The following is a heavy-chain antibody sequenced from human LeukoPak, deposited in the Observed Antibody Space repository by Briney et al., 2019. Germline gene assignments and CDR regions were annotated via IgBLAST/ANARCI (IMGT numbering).Heavy chain of an antibody. CDR2: VFQNVAT. J-gene: IGHJ4*02. CDR1: GDSISSSSHY. Sequence: PSETLSLTCSVSGDSISSSSHYWAWIRQPPGKGLEWIGSVFQNVATYYNPFLQSRVTMSIDTSKNQCSLKLSSVTAADTAVYYCAREYYETFEYWGQGTLVPVSS. CDR3: AREYYETFEY. D-gene: IGHD3-16*01. V-gene: IGHV4-39*02.